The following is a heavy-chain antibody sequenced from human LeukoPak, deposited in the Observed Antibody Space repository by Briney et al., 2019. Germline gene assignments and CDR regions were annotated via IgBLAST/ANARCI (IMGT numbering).Heavy chain of an antibody. CDR2: IYWNGASP. V-gene: IGHV3-20*04. J-gene: IGHJ2*01. CDR3: ARSATTVTTRFFDL. Sequence: GGSPRLSCAASGFNFGDYGMSWVRHAPGKGLEWVFYIYWNGASPGYADSVKGRFTISRDNGKNSLFLQMNSLRAEDTALYYCARSATTVTTRFFDLWGRGTLVIVSS. CDR1: GFNFGDYG. D-gene: IGHD4-17*01.